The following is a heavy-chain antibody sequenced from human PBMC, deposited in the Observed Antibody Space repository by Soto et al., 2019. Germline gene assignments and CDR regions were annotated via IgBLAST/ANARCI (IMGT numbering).Heavy chain of an antibody. V-gene: IGHV3-43*01. Sequence: GGSLRLSCAASGFTFDDYTMHWVRQAPGKGLEWVSLISWDGGSTYYADSVKGRFTISRDNSKNSLYLQMNSLRTEDTALYYCAKGPTPGRRAGTYYGMDVWGQGTTVTVSS. CDR1: GFTFDDYT. D-gene: IGHD1-1*01. CDR3: AKGPTPGRRAGTYYGMDV. J-gene: IGHJ6*02. CDR2: ISWDGGST.